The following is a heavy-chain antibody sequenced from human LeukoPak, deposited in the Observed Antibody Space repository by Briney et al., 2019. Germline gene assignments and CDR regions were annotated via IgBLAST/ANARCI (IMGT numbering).Heavy chain of an antibody. CDR3: ARVLLERGYSYGSGLDYYGMDV. V-gene: IGHV1-69*13. D-gene: IGHD5-18*01. Sequence: SVKVSCKASGGTFSSYAISWVRQAPGQGLEWMGGIIPIFGTANYAQKFQGRVTITADESTSTAYMELSSLRSGDTAVYYCARVLLERGYSYGSGLDYYGMDVWGKGTTVTVSS. CDR2: IIPIFGTA. J-gene: IGHJ6*04. CDR1: GGTFSSYA.